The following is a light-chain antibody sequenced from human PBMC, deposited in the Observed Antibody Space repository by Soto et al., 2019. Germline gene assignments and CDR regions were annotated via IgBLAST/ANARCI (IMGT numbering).Light chain of an antibody. J-gene: IGLJ1*01. CDR2: GNS. CDR3: QSYDSSLSGYV. V-gene: IGLV1-40*01. CDR1: SSNIGAGYD. Sequence: QSVLTQPPSVSGVPGQRVTISCTGGSSNIGAGYDVHWYQQLPGTAPKLLIYGNSNRPSGVPDRFSGSKSGTSASLAITGLQAEDEADYYCQSYDSSLSGYVFGTGTKVTVL.